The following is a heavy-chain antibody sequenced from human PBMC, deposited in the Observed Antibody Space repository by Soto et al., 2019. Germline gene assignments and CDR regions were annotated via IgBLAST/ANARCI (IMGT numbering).Heavy chain of an antibody. D-gene: IGHD3-3*01. Sequence: SETLSLTCTVSGGSISSGGYYWSWNRQHPGKGLEWIGYIYYSGSTYYNPSLKSRVTISVDTSKNQFSLKLSSVTAADTAVYYCARESDFWSGEDYYYYMDVWGKGTTVTV. CDR3: ARESDFWSGEDYYYYMDV. J-gene: IGHJ6*03. CDR2: IYYSGST. CDR1: GGSISSGGYY. V-gene: IGHV4-31*03.